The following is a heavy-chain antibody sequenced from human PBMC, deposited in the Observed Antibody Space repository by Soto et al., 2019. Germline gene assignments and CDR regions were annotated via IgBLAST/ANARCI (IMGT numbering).Heavy chain of an antibody. V-gene: IGHV1-69*06. CDR2: TIPVFNTA. Sequence: QVQLEQSGAEVKKPGSSVKISCKASGGTLSDHGVSWLRQAPGQGLEWVGGTIPVFNTAKYAPKFQGRDTIAAEKSTNIAYMELGSLRSDDTAFYYCARGVYGSGNYYTGPSAFDIWGQGTLVIVSS. CDR1: GGTLSDHG. J-gene: IGHJ3*02. D-gene: IGHD3-10*01. CDR3: ARGVYGSGNYYTGPSAFDI.